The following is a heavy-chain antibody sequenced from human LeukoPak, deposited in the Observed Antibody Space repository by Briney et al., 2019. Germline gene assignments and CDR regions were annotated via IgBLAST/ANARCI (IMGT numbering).Heavy chain of an antibody. CDR3: ARDRPGVVGGNWFDP. J-gene: IGHJ5*02. CDR1: GGSMSIGDYY. V-gene: IGHV4-30-4*01. CDR2: INYSGST. D-gene: IGHD1-26*01. Sequence: PSETLSLTCTVSGGSMSIGDYYWSWIRQPPGKGLEWIGNINYSGSTDYNPSLKSRVAISVDTSKNQFSLRLSSVTAADTAVYYCARDRPGVVGGNWFDPWGQGTLVIVSS.